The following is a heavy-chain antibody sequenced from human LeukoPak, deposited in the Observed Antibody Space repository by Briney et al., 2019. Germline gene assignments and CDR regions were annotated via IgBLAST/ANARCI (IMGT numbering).Heavy chain of an antibody. CDR1: GASIKNNY. J-gene: IGHJ5*02. D-gene: IGHD1-14*01. V-gene: IGHV4-59*01. Sequence: SETLSLTCTVSGASIKNNYWSWIRQPPGKGLEWIGYGHYTGSTNYNPSLKSRVTISLDTSKSQFSLKLSSVTTADTAVYYCARERTGEYNWFDPWGQGTLVTVSS. CDR3: ARERTGEYNWFDP. CDR2: GHYTGST.